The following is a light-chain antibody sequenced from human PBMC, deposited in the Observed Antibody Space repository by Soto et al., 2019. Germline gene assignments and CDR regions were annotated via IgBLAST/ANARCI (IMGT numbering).Light chain of an antibody. CDR3: HQYYGAPVT. CDR2: WAS. V-gene: IGKV4-1*01. J-gene: IGKJ4*01. Sequence: DIVMTQSPDSLAVSLGERATINCKSSQSVLSSSNNKNYLAWYQQKPGQPPKLLILWASTRASGVADRFSGSGSGTDFTLTISSLQAEDVAVYYCHQYYGAPVTFGGGTKVEIK. CDR1: QSVLSSSNNKNY.